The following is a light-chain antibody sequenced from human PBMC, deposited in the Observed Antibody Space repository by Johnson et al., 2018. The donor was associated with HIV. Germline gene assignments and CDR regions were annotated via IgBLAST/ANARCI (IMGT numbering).Light chain of an antibody. Sequence: QPVLTQPPSVSAAPGQKVTISCSGSSSNIGNNYVSWYQQLPGTAPKLFIYENNKRPSGIPDRFSGSRSGTSATLGITGLQTGDEADYYCGTWDSSLSAGVFGTGTKVTVL. CDR2: ENN. CDR3: GTWDSSLSAGV. CDR1: SSNIGNNY. V-gene: IGLV1-51*02. J-gene: IGLJ1*01.